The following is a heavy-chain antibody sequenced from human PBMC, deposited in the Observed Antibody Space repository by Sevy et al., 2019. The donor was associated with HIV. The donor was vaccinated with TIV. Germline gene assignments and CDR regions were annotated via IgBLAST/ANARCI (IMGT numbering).Heavy chain of an antibody. D-gene: IGHD5-12*01. CDR1: AFSFSSYA. CDR2: ISGSGGST. V-gene: IGHV3-23*01. CDR3: AKDQTYRIVPLAYFDG. J-gene: IGHJ4*02. Sequence: GGSLRLSCAASAFSFSSYAMNWVRQAPGKELEWVAAISGSGGSTYYADSVTGRFTISRDNSKNTLYLQMNRLRAEDTAVYYCAKDQTYRIVPLAYFDGWGQGTLVTVSS.